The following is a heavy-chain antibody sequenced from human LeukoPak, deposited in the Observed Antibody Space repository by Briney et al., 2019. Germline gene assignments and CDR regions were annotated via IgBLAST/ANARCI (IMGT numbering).Heavy chain of an antibody. J-gene: IGHJ6*02. Sequence: ASVKVSCKASGGTFSSYAISWVRQAPGQGLEWMGRIIPIFGIANYAQKFQGRVTITADKSTSTAYMELSSLRSEDTAVYYCARDRGYCSGGSCYSPYYYGMDVWGQGTTVTVSS. CDR1: GGTFSSYA. CDR2: IIPIFGIA. D-gene: IGHD2-15*01. V-gene: IGHV1-69*04. CDR3: ARDRGYCSGGSCYSPYYYGMDV.